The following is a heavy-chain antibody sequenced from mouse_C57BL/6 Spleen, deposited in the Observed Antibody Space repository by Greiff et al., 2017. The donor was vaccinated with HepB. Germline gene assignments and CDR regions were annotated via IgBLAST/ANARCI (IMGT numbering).Heavy chain of an antibody. J-gene: IGHJ1*03. V-gene: IGHV1-55*01. CDR1: GYTFTSYW. CDR2: IYPGSGST. D-gene: IGHD1-1*01. Sequence: VQLQQPGAELVKPGASVKMSCKASGYTFTSYWITWVKQRPGQGLEWIGDIYPGSGSTNYNEKFKSKATLTVDTSSSTAYMQLSSLTSEDSAVYYCARDLTTVVPYGYFDVWGTGTTVTVSS. CDR3: ARDLTTVVPYGYFDV.